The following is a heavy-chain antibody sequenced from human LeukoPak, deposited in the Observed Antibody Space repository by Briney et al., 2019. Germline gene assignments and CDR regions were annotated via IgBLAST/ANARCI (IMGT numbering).Heavy chain of an antibody. Sequence: GGSLRLSCEASGFTFSSYTMNWVRQAPGKGLEWVSSISYSSSYIYYADSVKGRFTISRDNAKNSLYLQMNSLRAEDTAVYYCARDSVVVVAAFDYWGQGSLVTVSS. CDR2: ISYSSSYI. V-gene: IGHV3-21*01. CDR3: ARDSVVVVAAFDY. CDR1: GFTFSSYT. D-gene: IGHD2-15*01. J-gene: IGHJ4*02.